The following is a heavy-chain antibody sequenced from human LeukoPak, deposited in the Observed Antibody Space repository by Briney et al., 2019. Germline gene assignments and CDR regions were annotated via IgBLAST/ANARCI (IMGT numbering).Heavy chain of an antibody. D-gene: IGHD2-15*01. CDR2: IIPILGIA. J-gene: IGHJ6*02. V-gene: IGHV1-69*04. CDR3: ARDPEGPSGYCSGGSCHPRYYYGMDV. Sequence: ASVKVSCKASGGTFSSYAISWVRQAPGQGLEWMGRIIPILGIANYAQKFQGRVTITADKSTSTAYMELSSLRSEDTAVYYCARDPEGPSGYCSGGSCHPRYYYGMDVWGQGTTVTVSS. CDR1: GGTFSSYA.